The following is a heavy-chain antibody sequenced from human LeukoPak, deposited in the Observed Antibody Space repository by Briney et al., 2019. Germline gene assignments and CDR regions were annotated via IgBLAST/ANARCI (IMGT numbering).Heavy chain of an antibody. CDR2: IYYSGST. J-gene: IGHJ4*02. Sequence: PSETLSLTCTVSGGSISSYYWSWIRQPPGKGLEWIGYIYYSGSTNYNPSLKGRVTISVDTSKNQFSLKLSSVTAADTAVYYCARAEVGSSWYGDYFDYWGQGTLVTVSS. CDR3: ARAEVGSSWYGDYFDY. D-gene: IGHD6-13*01. V-gene: IGHV4-59*01. CDR1: GGSISSYY.